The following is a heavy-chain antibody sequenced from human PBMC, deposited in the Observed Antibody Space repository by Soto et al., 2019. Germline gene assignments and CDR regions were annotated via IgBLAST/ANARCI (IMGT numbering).Heavy chain of an antibody. CDR3: AREGASGFGMDV. V-gene: IGHV4-4*07. D-gene: IGHD1-26*01. Sequence: QVQLQESGPGLVKPSETLSLTCNVSGGSIRSYYWSWVRQPAGKPLEWIGRIYTSGSTNYNPSLKSRVSKSVDTSKNQFSLEVTSVTAADTAVYYCAREGASGFGMDVWGQGTTVAVSS. CDR2: IYTSGST. CDR1: GGSIRSYY. J-gene: IGHJ6*02.